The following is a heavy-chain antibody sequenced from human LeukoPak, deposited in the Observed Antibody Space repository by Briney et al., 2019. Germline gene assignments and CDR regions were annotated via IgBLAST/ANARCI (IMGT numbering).Heavy chain of an antibody. J-gene: IGHJ5*02. CDR1: GGSNGTFH. D-gene: IGHD1-26*01. Sequence: SSETLSLTCSVSGGSNGTFHWHWIRQPPGKGLEWIGYIFTTEVTNYSPSLKIRVTISVDTSKNQFSLRLSSVTAADTAVYYCARSDGIVGEEAWFDPWGQGTLVTVSS. CDR2: IFTTEVT. CDR3: ARSDGIVGEEAWFDP. V-gene: IGHV4-4*09.